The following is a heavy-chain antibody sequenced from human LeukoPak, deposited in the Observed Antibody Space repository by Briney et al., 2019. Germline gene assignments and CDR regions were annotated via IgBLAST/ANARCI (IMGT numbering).Heavy chain of an antibody. CDR2: ISSSGSTI. Sequence: GGSLRLSCAASGFTFSDYYMSWIRQAPGKGLEWVSYISSSGSTIYYADSVKGRFTISRDNAKNSLYLRMNSLRAEDTAVYYCASGALLRADAFDIWGQGTMVTVSS. CDR1: GFTFSDYY. V-gene: IGHV3-11*04. J-gene: IGHJ3*02. CDR3: ASGALLRADAFDI. D-gene: IGHD1-26*01.